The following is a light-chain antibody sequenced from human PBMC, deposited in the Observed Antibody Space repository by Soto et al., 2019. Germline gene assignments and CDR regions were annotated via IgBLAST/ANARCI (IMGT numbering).Light chain of an antibody. CDR2: DVI. CDR1: SSDVGTYTY. J-gene: IGLJ1*01. Sequence: QSVLTQPRSVSGSPGQSVTISCTGTSSDVGTYTYISWYQQHPGKAPKLIIYDVIKRPSGVPDRFSGSKSGNTASLTISVLQAEDEADYYCCSYAGSYTHVFGPGTKVTV. CDR3: CSYAGSYTHV. V-gene: IGLV2-11*01.